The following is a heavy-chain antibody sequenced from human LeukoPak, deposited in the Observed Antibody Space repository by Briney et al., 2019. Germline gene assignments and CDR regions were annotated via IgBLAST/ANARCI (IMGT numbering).Heavy chain of an antibody. CDR1: GGTFSSYA. D-gene: IGHD4-17*01. V-gene: IGHV1-69*04. Sequence: SVKVSCKASGGTFSSYAISWVRQAPGQGLEWMGRIIPILGIANYAQKFQGRVTITADKSTSTAYMELSSLRSEDTAEYYCARVAAYGDLPSWGQGTLVTVSS. J-gene: IGHJ5*02. CDR2: IIPILGIA. CDR3: ARVAAYGDLPS.